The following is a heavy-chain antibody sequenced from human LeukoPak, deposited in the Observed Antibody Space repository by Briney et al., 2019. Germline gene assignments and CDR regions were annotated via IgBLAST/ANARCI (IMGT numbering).Heavy chain of an antibody. D-gene: IGHD6-13*01. CDR3: ARDPGQQLVQPGY. CDR1: GGSFSGYY. J-gene: IGHJ4*02. V-gene: IGHV4-34*01. Sequence: PSETLSLTCAVYGGSFSGYYWSWIRQPPGKGLEWIGEINHSGSTNYNPSLKSRVTISVDTSKNQFSLKLSSVTAADTAVYYCARDPGQQLVQPGYWGQGTLVTVSS. CDR2: INHSGST.